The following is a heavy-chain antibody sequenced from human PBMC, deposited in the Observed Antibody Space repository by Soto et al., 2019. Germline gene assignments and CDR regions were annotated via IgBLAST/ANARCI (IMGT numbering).Heavy chain of an antibody. CDR2: IYYSGST. Sequence: QVQLQESGPGLVKPSQTLSLTCTVSGGSISSGDYYWSWIRQPPGKGLEWIGYIYYSGSTYYNPSLKGRVTISVDTSKNPFSLKLSSVTAADTDVYYCARVGWYPTLYFDYWGQGTLVTVSS. CDR3: ARVGWYPTLYFDY. V-gene: IGHV4-30-4*01. CDR1: GGSISSGDYY. J-gene: IGHJ4*02. D-gene: IGHD2-15*01.